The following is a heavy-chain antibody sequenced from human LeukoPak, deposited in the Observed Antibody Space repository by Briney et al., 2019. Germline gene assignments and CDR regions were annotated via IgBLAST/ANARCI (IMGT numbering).Heavy chain of an antibody. D-gene: IGHD1-1*01. CDR2: ISSSSSYI. Sequence: GGSLRLSCAASGFTFSSYSMNWVRQAPGKGLEWVSSISSSSSYIYYADSVKGRFTISRDNAKNSLYLQMNSLRAEDTAVYYCARAGTRHDGHNWFDPWGQGTLVTVSS. V-gene: IGHV3-21*04. CDR3: ARAGTRHDGHNWFDP. J-gene: IGHJ5*02. CDR1: GFTFSSYS.